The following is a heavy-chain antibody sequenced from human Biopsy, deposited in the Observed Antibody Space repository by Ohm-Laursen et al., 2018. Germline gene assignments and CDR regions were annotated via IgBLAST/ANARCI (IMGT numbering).Heavy chain of an antibody. CDR3: ARDPGYDFWSGSDPFDI. J-gene: IGHJ3*02. V-gene: IGHV1-18*04. CDR2: ISTYNDDT. Sequence: SSVKVSCKPSGYTFTAYGISWVRQAPGQGLEWMGWISTYNDDTNIAQKFQGRVSMTTDTSTRTAYMELRSLRSGDTAIYFCARDPGYDFWSGSDPFDIWGQGTTVTVSS. CDR1: GYTFTAYG. D-gene: IGHD3-3*01.